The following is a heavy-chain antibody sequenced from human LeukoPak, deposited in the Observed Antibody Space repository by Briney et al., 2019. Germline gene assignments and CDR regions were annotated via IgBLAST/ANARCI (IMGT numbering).Heavy chain of an antibody. J-gene: IGHJ5*02. CDR3: TRHEISSSWYNWFDP. V-gene: IGHV3-73*01. CDR2: IRSKANSYAT. Sequence: AGGSLRLSCAASGFTFSGSAVHWVRQASGKGLEWVGRIRSKANSYATAYAASVKGRFTISRDDSKNTAYLQMNSLKTEDTAVYYCTRHEISSSWYNWFDPWGQGTLVTVSS. CDR1: GFTFSGSA. D-gene: IGHD6-13*01.